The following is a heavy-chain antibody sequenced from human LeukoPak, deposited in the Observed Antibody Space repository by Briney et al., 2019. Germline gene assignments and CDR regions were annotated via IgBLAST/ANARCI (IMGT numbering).Heavy chain of an antibody. V-gene: IGHV3-23*01. D-gene: IGHD3-22*01. Sequence: GESLKISCAASGFTFSSYAMGWVRQAPGKGLEWVSTIGGSGDGTYYADSVKGRFTISRDNSKNTLSLQMNSLRAEDTAVYYCAKRYYYDTSGNPGGLDPWGQGTPATVSS. J-gene: IGHJ5*02. CDR1: GFTFSSYA. CDR2: IGGSGDGT. CDR3: AKRYYYDTSGNPGGLDP.